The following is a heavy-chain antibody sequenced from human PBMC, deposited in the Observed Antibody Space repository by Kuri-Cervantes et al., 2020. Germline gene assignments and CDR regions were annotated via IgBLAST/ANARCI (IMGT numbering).Heavy chain of an antibody. CDR1: GYTFTSYG. V-gene: IGHV1-18*01. CDR2: ISAYNDNT. CDR3: ASSPTIFGVVTNADLYYFEY. D-gene: IGHD3-3*01. Sequence: ASVKVSCKASGYTFTSYGISWVRQAPGQGLEWMGWISAYNDNTNYAQKLQGRVTMTTDTSTSTAYMELSSLRSEDTAVYYCASSPTIFGVVTNADLYYFEYWGQGTLVTVSS. J-gene: IGHJ4*02.